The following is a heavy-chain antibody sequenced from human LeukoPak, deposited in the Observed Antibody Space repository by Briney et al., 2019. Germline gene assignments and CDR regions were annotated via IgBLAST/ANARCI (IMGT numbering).Heavy chain of an antibody. CDR2: INPNSGGT. CDR3: ARGPRTPHIVVVTAILYYYYGMDV. D-gene: IGHD2-21*02. J-gene: IGHJ6*02. Sequence: GASVKVSCKASGYTFTGYYMHWVRQAPGQGLEWMGWINPNSGGTNYAQKFQGWVTMTRDTSISTAYMELSRLRSDDTAVYYCARGPRTPHIVVVTAILYYYYGMDVWGQGTTVTVSS. V-gene: IGHV1-2*04. CDR1: GYTFTGYY.